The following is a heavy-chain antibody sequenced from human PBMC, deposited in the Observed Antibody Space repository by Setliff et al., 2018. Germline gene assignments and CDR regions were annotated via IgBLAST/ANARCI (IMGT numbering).Heavy chain of an antibody. CDR3: ARRDSTGYYGYSFDF. V-gene: IGHV4-39*01. Sequence: SETLSLTCTVSGDSISRSTYYWSWIRQSPGKGLDWIGTVDHSGNTFYNPSLKSRVTISVDTSKNQLSLELASVTAADTAVYYCARRDSTGYYGYSFDFWGQGTLVTVSS. D-gene: IGHD3-22*01. J-gene: IGHJ4*02. CDR2: VDHSGNT. CDR1: GDSISRSTYY.